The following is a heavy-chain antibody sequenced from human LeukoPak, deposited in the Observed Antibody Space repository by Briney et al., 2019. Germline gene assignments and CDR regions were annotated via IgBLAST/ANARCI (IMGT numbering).Heavy chain of an antibody. CDR1: GFTFSNYG. J-gene: IGHJ4*02. CDR3: ARVGREYSSSSPPDY. CDR2: IRYEGGDK. Sequence: GGSLRLSCAASGFTFSNYGMHWVRQAPGKGLEWVAFIRYEGGDKHYADSVRGRFTISRDNAKNTLYLQMNSLRVEDTAMYYCARVGREYSSSSPPDYWGQGTLVTVSS. D-gene: IGHD6-6*01. V-gene: IGHV3-30*02.